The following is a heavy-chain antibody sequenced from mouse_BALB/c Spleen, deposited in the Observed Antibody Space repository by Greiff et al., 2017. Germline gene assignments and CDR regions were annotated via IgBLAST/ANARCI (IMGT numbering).Heavy chain of an antibody. Sequence: EVKLVESGGGLVKPGGSLKLSCAASGFTFSSYAMSWVRQTPEKRLEWVASISSGGSTYYPDSVKGRFTISRDNARNILYLQMSSLRSEDTAMYYCARTGDYGGYFDVWGAGTTVTVSS. CDR3: ARTGDYGGYFDV. J-gene: IGHJ1*01. D-gene: IGHD1-1*02. CDR1: GFTFSSYA. V-gene: IGHV5-6-5*01. CDR2: ISSGGST.